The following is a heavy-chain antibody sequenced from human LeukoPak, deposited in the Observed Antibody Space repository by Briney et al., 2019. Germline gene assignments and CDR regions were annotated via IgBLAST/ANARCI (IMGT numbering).Heavy chain of an antibody. CDR2: TYYRSKWYN. CDR1: GDSVSSNSAA. J-gene: IGHJ4*02. V-gene: IGHV6-1*01. CDR3: AREHISQYSSSRYYFDY. Sequence: SQTLSLTCAISGDSVSSNSAAWNWIRQSPSRGLEWLGRTYYRSKWYNDYAVSVKSRITINPDTSKNQFSLQLNSVTPEDTAVYYCAREHISQYSSSRYYFDYWGQGTLVTVSS. D-gene: IGHD6-6*01.